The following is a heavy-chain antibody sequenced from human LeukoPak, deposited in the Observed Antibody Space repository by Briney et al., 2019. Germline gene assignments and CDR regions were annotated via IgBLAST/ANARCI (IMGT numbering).Heavy chain of an antibody. CDR1: GHTFSEIS. CDR2: FDPEDAET. CDR3: ATDIPGDQGVGVGD. J-gene: IGHJ4*02. Sequence: ASVKVSCRASGHTFSEISMHWVRQAPGKGLEWMGGFDPEDAETIYARKFQGRVTMTEDTSTKTAYMELRNLRSDDTALYFCATDIPGDQGVGVGDWGQGTLIIVSS. V-gene: IGHV1-24*01. D-gene: IGHD4-17*01.